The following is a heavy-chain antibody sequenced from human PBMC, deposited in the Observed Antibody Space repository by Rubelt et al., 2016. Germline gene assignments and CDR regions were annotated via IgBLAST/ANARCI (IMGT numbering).Heavy chain of an antibody. V-gene: IGHV2-5*01. CDR3: ARVGFGGNSPFDY. CDR2: IYWNDDK. J-gene: IGHJ4*02. D-gene: IGHD4-23*01. Sequence: QITLKESGPTLVKPTQTLTLTCTFSGFSLSTSGVGVGWIRQPPGKALELLALIYWNDDKRYSTSLRTRLTIAKATSKNQVVLTVTNMGPADTATYYCARVGFGGNSPFDYWGQGTLVTVSS. CDR1: GFSLSTSGVG.